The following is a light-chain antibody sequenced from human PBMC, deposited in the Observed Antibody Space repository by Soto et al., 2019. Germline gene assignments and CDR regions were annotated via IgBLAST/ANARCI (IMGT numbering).Light chain of an antibody. CDR3: QQHGSSPFT. V-gene: IGKV3-20*01. CDR2: GAS. J-gene: IGKJ3*01. Sequence: EIVLTQSPGTLSLSPGERATLSCRASQSVTTTYLAWYQQKPGQAPRLVISGASTRATGIPDRFSASGSGTDFTLTISRLEPEDFAVYYCQQHGSSPFTFGPGTKVDIK. CDR1: QSVTTTY.